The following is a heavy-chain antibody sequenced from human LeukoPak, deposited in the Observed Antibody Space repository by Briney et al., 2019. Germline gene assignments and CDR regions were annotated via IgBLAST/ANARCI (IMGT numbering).Heavy chain of an antibody. CDR3: AREGIAVAGTDYYGMDV. J-gene: IGHJ6*04. V-gene: IGHV3-21*01. CDR2: ISSSSSYI. Sequence: GGSLRPSCAASGFTFSSYSMNWVRQAPGKGLEWVSSISSSSSYIYYADSVKGRFTISRDNAKNSLYLQMNSLRAEDTAVYYCAREGIAVAGTDYYGMDVWGKGTTVTVSS. CDR1: GFTFSSYS. D-gene: IGHD6-19*01.